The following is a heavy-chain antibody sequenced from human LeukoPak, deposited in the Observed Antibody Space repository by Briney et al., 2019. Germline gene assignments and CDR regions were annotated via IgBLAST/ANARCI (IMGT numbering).Heavy chain of an antibody. CDR1: GFTFGDYG. J-gene: IGHJ6*03. CDR3: ARDLRDYSSGSCYTYYYYMDV. Sequence: GGSPRLSCTTLGFTFGDYGMTWVRQAPGKGLEWIGVIRNKAYSGTTEYAASVKGRFTISRDDSRATVYLQMNSLKTEDTAVYYCARDLRDYSSGSCYTYYYYMDVWGRGTTVNVSS. D-gene: IGHD3-22*01. CDR2: IRNKAYSGTT. V-gene: IGHV3-49*04.